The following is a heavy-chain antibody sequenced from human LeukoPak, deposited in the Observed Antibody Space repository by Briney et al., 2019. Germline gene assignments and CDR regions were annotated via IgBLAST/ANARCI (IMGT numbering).Heavy chain of an antibody. CDR2: ISSSSSTI. J-gene: IGHJ4*02. CDR3: ARGATYLDY. V-gene: IGHV3-48*01. Sequence: PGGSLRLSCAVSGFTFGSYNMNWVRQAPGKGLEWVSYISSSSSTIYYADSVKGRFTISRDNAKNSLYLQMNSLRAEDTAVYYCARGATYLDYWGQGTLVTVSS. CDR1: GFTFGSYN.